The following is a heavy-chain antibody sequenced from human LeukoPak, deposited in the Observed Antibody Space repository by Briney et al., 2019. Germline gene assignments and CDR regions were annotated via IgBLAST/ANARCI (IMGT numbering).Heavy chain of an antibody. D-gene: IGHD3-16*01. CDR2: ISSSGSTI. V-gene: IGHV3-48*03. J-gene: IGHJ4*02. CDR3: ARLHYDFVWGIFDY. CDR1: GFTFSSYE. Sequence: GGSLRLSCAASGFTFSSYEMNWVRQAPGKGLEWVSYISSSGSTIYYADSVKGRFTISRDNAKNSLYLQMNSLRAEDTAVYYCARLHYDFVWGIFDYWGQGTLVTVSS.